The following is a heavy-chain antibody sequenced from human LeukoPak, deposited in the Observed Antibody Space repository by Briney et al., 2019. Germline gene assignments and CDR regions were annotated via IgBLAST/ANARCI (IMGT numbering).Heavy chain of an antibody. V-gene: IGHV1-69*06. J-gene: IGHJ5*02. CDR3: ARGRYYYDSSGSNWFDP. CDR1: GGTFSSYA. Sequence: GASVKVSCKASGGTFSSYAISWVRQAPGQGLEWMGGIIPIFGTANYAQKFQGRVTITADKSTSTAYMELSSLRSEDTAVYYCARGRYYYDSSGSNWFDPWGQGTLVTVSS. D-gene: IGHD3-22*01. CDR2: IIPIFGTA.